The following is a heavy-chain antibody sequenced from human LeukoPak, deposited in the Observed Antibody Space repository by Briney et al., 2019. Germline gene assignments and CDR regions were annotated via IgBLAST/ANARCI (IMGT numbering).Heavy chain of an antibody. CDR3: ARERGYSSTNDY. CDR2: ISSSSSTI. D-gene: IGHD6-19*01. V-gene: IGHV3-48*01. CDR1: GFTFSSYS. Sequence: PGGSLRLSCAASGFTFSSYSMNWVRQAPGKGLEWVSYISSSSSTIYYTHSVKGGFTISRDNAKNSLYLQMNSLRAEDTAVYYCARERGYSSTNDYCGQGHLATVSA. J-gene: IGHJ4*02.